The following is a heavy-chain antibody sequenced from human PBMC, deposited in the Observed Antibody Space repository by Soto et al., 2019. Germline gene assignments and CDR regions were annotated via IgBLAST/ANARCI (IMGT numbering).Heavy chain of an antibody. J-gene: IGHJ6*02. CDR2: INPNSGGT. V-gene: IGHV1-2*04. CDR3: ARGPSSSSPYYYYGMDV. D-gene: IGHD6-6*01. CDR1: GYTFTGYY. Sequence: QVQLVQSGAEVKKPGASVKVSCKASGYTFTGYYMHWVRQAPGQGLEWMGWINPNSGGTNYAQKFQGWVTMTRDTSISTAYMELRRLRSDDTAVYYCARGPSSSSPYYYYGMDVWGQGTTVTVSS.